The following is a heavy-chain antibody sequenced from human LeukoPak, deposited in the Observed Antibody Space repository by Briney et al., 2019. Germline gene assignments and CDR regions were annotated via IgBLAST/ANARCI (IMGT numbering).Heavy chain of an antibody. D-gene: IGHD6-13*01. V-gene: IGHV1-2*02. J-gene: IGHJ5*02. CDR3: ASPPLIAAAGIWSWFDP. CDR2: INPNSGDT. Sequence: ASVKVSCKASGYTFTGYYMHWVRRAPGQGLEWMGWINPNSGDTNYAQKFQGRVTMTRDTSITTAYMEMSRLRSDDTAVYYCASPPLIAAAGIWSWFDPWGQGTLVTVSS. CDR1: GYTFTGYY.